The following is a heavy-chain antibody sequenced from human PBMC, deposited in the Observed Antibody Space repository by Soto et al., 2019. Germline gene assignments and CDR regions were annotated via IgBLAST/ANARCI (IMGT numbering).Heavy chain of an antibody. Sequence: PSETLSLTCTVSGGSISSSSYYWGWIRQPPGKGLEWIGSIYYSGSTYYNPSLKSRVTISVDTSKNQFSLKLSSVTAADTAVYYCASLSSWYVWWFDPWGQGTLVTVSS. J-gene: IGHJ5*02. D-gene: IGHD6-13*01. V-gene: IGHV4-39*01. CDR1: GGSISSSSYY. CDR2: IYYSGST. CDR3: ASLSSWYVWWFDP.